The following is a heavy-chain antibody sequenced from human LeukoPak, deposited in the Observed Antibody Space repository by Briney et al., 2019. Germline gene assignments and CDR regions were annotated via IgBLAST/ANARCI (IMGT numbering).Heavy chain of an antibody. D-gene: IGHD5-18*01. Sequence: SVKVSCKASGGTFSSYAISWVRQAPGQGLEWMGGIIPIFGTANYAQKFQGRVTITADESTSTAYLELSSLRSEDTAVYYCARGSEGMDHTYDFDYWGQGTLVTVS. J-gene: IGHJ4*02. CDR3: ARGSEGMDHTYDFDY. CDR1: GGTFSSYA. V-gene: IGHV1-69*13. CDR2: IIPIFGTA.